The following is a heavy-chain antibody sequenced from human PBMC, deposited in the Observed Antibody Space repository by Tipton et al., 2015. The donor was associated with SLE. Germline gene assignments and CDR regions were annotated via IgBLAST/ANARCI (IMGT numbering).Heavy chain of an antibody. J-gene: IGHJ3*02. V-gene: IGHV3-66*02. CDR3: TRADYIWGRRGAFDI. Sequence: SLRLSCAASGFTVSRNYMSWVRQAPGKGLEWVSIFYSGGSTYYADSVKGRFTISRDNSKNTLYLQMNSPRAEDTAVYYCTRADYIWGRRGAFDIWGQGTMVTVSS. CDR1: GFTVSRNY. D-gene: IGHD3-16*01. CDR2: FYSGGST.